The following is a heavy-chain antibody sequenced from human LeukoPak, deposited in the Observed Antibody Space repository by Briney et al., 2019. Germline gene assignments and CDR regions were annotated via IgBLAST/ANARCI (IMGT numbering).Heavy chain of an antibody. V-gene: IGHV3-30*18. D-gene: IGHD5-18*01. CDR2: ISDDGNYK. Sequence: GGSLRLSCAASGFIFNTYGIHWVRQAPGKGLEWVAVISDDGNYKYYADSAKGRFTISRDNSKNMVYLQMNSLRVEDTAVYSCAKEAYRYGYFDYWGQGTLVTVSS. J-gene: IGHJ4*02. CDR1: GFIFNTYG. CDR3: AKEAYRYGYFDY.